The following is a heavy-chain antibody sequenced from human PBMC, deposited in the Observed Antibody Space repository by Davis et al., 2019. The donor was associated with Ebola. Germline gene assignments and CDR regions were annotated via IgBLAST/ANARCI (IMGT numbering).Heavy chain of an antibody. CDR1: GFTFSDYG. CDR2: ITSGSTT. D-gene: IGHD1-7*01. Sequence: GESLKISCAVSGFTFSDYGMSWVRQAPGKGQEWVSYITSGSTTYYVDSVQGRFTISRDNDKNSLYLQMNSLRDEDTAVYHCARGWAKGNYFGWGQGTLVTVSS. V-gene: IGHV3-69-1*01. J-gene: IGHJ4*02. CDR3: ARGWAKGNYFG.